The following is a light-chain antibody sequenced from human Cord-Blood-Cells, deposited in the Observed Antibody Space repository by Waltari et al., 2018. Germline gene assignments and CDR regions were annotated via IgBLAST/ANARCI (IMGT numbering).Light chain of an antibody. Sequence: EIVMTQSPATLSVSPGERATLSCRASQSVSSNLAWYQQKPGQAPRLPIDGASTRAPGIPARFSGSGSGTEFTLTISSLQSEDFAVYYCQQYNNWWTFGQGTKVEIK. CDR1: QSVSSN. CDR3: QQYNNWWT. CDR2: GAS. J-gene: IGKJ1*01. V-gene: IGKV3-15*01.